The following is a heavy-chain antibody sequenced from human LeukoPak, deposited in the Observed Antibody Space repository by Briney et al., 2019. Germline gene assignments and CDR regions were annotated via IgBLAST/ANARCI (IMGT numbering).Heavy chain of an antibody. Sequence: SGTLSLTCTVSGASVRTYYWSWIRQPPGKGLEWIGYIYYSGTSNYNPSLESRVTFSVDTSKNQFSLELSSVTAADTAVYYCARAGGLTTEPLDLDRWGRGTLVTVSS. J-gene: IGHJ2*01. D-gene: IGHD4-17*01. CDR2: IYYSGTS. CDR1: GASVRTYY. CDR3: ARAGGLTTEPLDLDR. V-gene: IGHV4-59*02.